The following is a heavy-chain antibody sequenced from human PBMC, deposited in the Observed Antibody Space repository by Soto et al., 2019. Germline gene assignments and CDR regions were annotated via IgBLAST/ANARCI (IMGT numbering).Heavy chain of an antibody. CDR3: ARVEVAGHYYYYMDV. D-gene: IGHD6-19*01. CDR1: GFTFSSYW. CDR2: INSDGSST. V-gene: IGHV3-74*01. Sequence: GGSLRLSCAASGFTFSSYWMHWVRQAPGKGLVWVSRINSDGSSTSYADSVKGRFTISRDNAKNTLYLQMNSLRAEDTAVYYCARVEVAGHYYYYMDVWGKGTTVTVSS. J-gene: IGHJ6*03.